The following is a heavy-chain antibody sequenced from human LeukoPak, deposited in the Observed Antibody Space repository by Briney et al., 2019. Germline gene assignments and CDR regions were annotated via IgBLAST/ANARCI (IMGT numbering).Heavy chain of an antibody. CDR2: IYHSGST. CDR1: GASIRSGDHY. Sequence: SQTLSLTCTVSGASIRSGDHYWSWLRQSPGKGLEWIGSIYHSGSTYYNPSLKSRVTISVDTSKNQFSLKLSSVTAADTAVYYCARGANWFDPWGQGTLVTVSS. J-gene: IGHJ5*02. V-gene: IGHV4-30-4*08. CDR3: ARGANWFDP.